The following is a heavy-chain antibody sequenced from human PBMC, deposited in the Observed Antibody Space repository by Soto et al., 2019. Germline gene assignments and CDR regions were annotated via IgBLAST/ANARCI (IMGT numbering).Heavy chain of an antibody. CDR1: GFTFSSYG. J-gene: IGHJ4*02. CDR3: AKEGGLSGSYYISSSYYFDY. D-gene: IGHD1-26*01. Sequence: PGGSLRLSCVASGFTFSSYGMHWVRQASGKGLGWVAIISYDGSNTYYADSVKGRFTISRDNSKNTLYLQMNSLRAEDTSVYYCAKEGGLSGSYYISSSYYFDYWGQGTLVTVSS. CDR2: ISYDGSNT. V-gene: IGHV3-30*18.